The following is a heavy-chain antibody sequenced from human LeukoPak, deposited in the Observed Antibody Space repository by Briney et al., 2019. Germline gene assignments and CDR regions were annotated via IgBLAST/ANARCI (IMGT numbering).Heavy chain of an antibody. Sequence: SVKVSCKTPGGTFSSYAISWVRQAPGQGLEWMGGIIPIFGTANYAQKFQGRVTITADESTSTAYMELSSLRSEDTAVYYCARGSPSPYCSSTSCYPPQYYYYGMDVWGKGTTVTVSS. D-gene: IGHD2-2*01. V-gene: IGHV1-69*13. CDR2: IIPIFGTA. CDR1: GGTFSSYA. CDR3: ARGSPSPYCSSTSCYPPQYYYYGMDV. J-gene: IGHJ6*04.